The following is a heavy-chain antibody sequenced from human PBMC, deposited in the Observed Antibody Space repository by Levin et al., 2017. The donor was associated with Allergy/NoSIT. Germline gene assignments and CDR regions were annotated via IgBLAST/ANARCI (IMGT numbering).Heavy chain of an antibody. Sequence: GESLKISCAASGFTFSNAWMSWVRQAPGKGLEWVGRIKSKSDGGTTDYAAPVKGRFTIARHDSKNTLYLQMNSLKTEDTAVYDCTTFAYYYGAGARDYWGKGTLDTVS. CDR3: TTFAYYYGAGARDY. CDR2: IKSKSDGGTT. V-gene: IGHV3-15*01. CDR1: GFTFSNAW. D-gene: IGHD3-10*01. J-gene: IGHJ4*02.